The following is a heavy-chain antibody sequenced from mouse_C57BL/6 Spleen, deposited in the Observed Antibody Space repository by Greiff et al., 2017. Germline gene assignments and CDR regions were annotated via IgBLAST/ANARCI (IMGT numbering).Heavy chain of an antibody. J-gene: IGHJ3*01. V-gene: IGHV1-7*01. CDR3: ARLGGSD. CDR1: GYTFTSYW. CDR2: INPSSGYT. D-gene: IGHD1-1*01. Sequence: QVQLQPSGAELAKPGASVKLSCKASGYTFTSYWMHWVKQRPGQGLEWIGYINPSSGYTKYNQTFKDKATLTADQSSSTAYMQLSSRTYEDSAVCYCARLGGSDWGQGTLVTVSA.